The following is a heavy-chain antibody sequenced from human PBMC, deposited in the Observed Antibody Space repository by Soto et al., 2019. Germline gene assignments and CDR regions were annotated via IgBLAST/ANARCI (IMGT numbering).Heavy chain of an antibody. Sequence: QVQLVQSGAEVKKPGASVKVSCKASGYTFTSYAMHWVRHAPGQRLEWMGWINAGNGNTKYSQKFQGRVTITRDTSASTAYMELSSLRSEDTAVYYCASEGDILTGLCSYYFDYWGQGTLVTVSS. V-gene: IGHV1-3*01. CDR2: INAGNGNT. CDR3: ASEGDILTGLCSYYFDY. J-gene: IGHJ4*02. CDR1: GYTFTSYA. D-gene: IGHD3-9*01.